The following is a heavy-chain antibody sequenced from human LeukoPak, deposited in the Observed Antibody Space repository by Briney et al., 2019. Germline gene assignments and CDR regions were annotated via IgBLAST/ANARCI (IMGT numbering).Heavy chain of an antibody. Sequence: PSETLSLTCTVSGGSVSSGSYYWSWIRQPPGKGLEWIGYIYYSGSTNYNPSLKSRVTISVDTSKNQFSLKLSSVTAADTAVYYCAREGYHYDTNGYPAFDYWGQGTLVTVSS. CDR1: GGSVSSGSYY. CDR3: AREGYHYDTNGYPAFDY. J-gene: IGHJ4*02. D-gene: IGHD3-22*01. V-gene: IGHV4-61*01. CDR2: IYYSGST.